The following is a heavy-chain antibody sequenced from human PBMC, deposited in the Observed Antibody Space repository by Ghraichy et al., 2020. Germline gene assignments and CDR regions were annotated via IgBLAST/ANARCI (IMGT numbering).Heavy chain of an antibody. CDR3: ARQADWNPLYYFDY. D-gene: IGHD1-1*01. CDR2: IYPGDSDT. CDR1: GYSFTIYW. V-gene: IGHV5-51*01. J-gene: IGHJ4*02. Sequence: KVSCKGSGYSFTIYWIGWVRQMPGKGLEWMGIIYPGDSDTRYSPSFQGQVTISADKSISTAYLQWSSLKASDTAMYYCARQADWNPLYYFDYWGQGTLVTVSS.